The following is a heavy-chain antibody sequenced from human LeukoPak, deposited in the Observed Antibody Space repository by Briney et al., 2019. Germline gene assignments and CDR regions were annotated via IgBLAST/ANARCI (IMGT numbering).Heavy chain of an antibody. J-gene: IGHJ6*02. D-gene: IGHD5-24*01. Sequence: PSETLSLTCAVYGGSFSGYYWSWIRQPPGKGLEWIGEINHSGSTNYNPSLKSRVTISVDTSKNQFSLKLSSVTAADTAVYYCAIEMATRGLEGVWGQGTTVTVSS. CDR3: AIEMATRGLEGV. V-gene: IGHV4-34*01. CDR1: GGSFSGYY. CDR2: INHSGST.